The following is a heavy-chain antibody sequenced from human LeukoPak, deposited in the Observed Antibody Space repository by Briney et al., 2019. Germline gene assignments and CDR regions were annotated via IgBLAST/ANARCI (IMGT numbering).Heavy chain of an antibody. Sequence: GSLRLSCAASGFTFSSYAMHWVRQAPGKGLEYVSAISSNGGSTYYANSVKGRFTISRDNSKNTLYLQMGSLRAEDMAVYYCARDLNTAMVTYYMDVWGKGTTVTVSS. CDR2: ISSNGGST. J-gene: IGHJ6*03. CDR3: ARDLNTAMVTYYMDV. CDR1: GFTFSSYA. D-gene: IGHD5-18*01. V-gene: IGHV3-64*01.